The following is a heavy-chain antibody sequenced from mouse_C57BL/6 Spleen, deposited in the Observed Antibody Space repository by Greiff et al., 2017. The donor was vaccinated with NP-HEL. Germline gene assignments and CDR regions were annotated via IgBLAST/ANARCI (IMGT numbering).Heavy chain of an antibody. J-gene: IGHJ4*01. D-gene: IGHD1-1*01. CDR1: GYTFTSYW. Sequence: QVQLKESGAELVKPGASVKLSCKASGYTFTSYWMHWVKQRPGRGLEWIGRIDPNSGGTKYNEKFKSKATLTVDKPSSTAYMQLSSLTSEDSAVYYCARRLYGVPYYYAMDYWGQGTSVTVSS. CDR3: ARRLYGVPYYYAMDY. V-gene: IGHV1-72*01. CDR2: IDPNSGGT.